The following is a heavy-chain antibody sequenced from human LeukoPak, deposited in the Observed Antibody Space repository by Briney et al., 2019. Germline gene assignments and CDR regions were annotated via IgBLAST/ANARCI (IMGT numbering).Heavy chain of an antibody. D-gene: IGHD1-14*01. J-gene: IGHJ4*02. CDR1: EFSVGSNY. Sequence: GGSLRLSCAASEFSVGSNYMTWVRQAPGKGLEWVSLIYSGGSTYYADSVKGRFTISRDNSKNTLYLQMNSLRAEDTAVYFCAKPARTDYADYWGQGTLVTVAS. CDR3: AKPARTDYADY. V-gene: IGHV3-66*04. CDR2: IYSGGST.